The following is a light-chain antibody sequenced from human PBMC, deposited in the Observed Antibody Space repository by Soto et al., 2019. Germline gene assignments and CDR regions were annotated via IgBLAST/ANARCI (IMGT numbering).Light chain of an antibody. CDR1: QSISRN. V-gene: IGKV1-39*01. CDR2: AAR. J-gene: IGKJ2*01. Sequence: DIQLTQSPSSLSPSVGDRITLSCRASQSISRNLNWYQQMPGKAPSLLIYAARDLQSGVPGRFSGSGSWTEFNLTISSRQPEDLAHYYCQQSHSTPYTFGQGTKLEI. CDR3: QQSHSTPYT.